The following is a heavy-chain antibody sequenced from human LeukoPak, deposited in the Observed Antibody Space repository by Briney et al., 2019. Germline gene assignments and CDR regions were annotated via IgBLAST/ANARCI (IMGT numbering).Heavy chain of an antibody. CDR1: GFTVNSNY. CDR3: ARLTPAAGRLYFVD. J-gene: IGHJ4*02. V-gene: IGHV3-53*01. CDR2: IYNTGNT. Sequence: PGGSLGLSCAASGFTVNSNYLSWVRQAPGKGLEWVSTIYNTGNTYYANSVKGRFSISRDNSKNTLFLQMNSLRAEDTAVYYCARLTPAAGRLYFVDWGPGTLVTVSS. D-gene: IGHD6-13*01.